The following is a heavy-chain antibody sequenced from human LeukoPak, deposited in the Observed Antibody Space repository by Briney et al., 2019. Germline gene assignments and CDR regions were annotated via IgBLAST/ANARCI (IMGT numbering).Heavy chain of an antibody. CDR3: TSSGMSLDAFDI. CDR1: GFTFSSYA. Sequence: PGGSLRLSCAASGFTFSSYAMSWVRQAPGKGLEWVSAISGSGGSTYYADSVKGRFTISRDNSKNTLYLQMNSLRAEDTAVYYCTSSGMSLDAFDIWGQGTMVTVSS. D-gene: IGHD6-19*01. V-gene: IGHV3-23*01. J-gene: IGHJ3*02. CDR2: ISGSGGST.